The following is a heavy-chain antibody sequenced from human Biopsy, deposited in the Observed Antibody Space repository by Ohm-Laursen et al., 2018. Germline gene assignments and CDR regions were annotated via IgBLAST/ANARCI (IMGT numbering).Heavy chain of an antibody. J-gene: IGHJ6*02. CDR3: ARATNSTGWPYYYFYGMDV. D-gene: IGHD2/OR15-2a*01. Sequence: SETLSLTCTVSGDSINSSYWSWIRQAPGKGLEWIGFISNSGNTNYNPSLKSRVTISVDTSKNQFSLRMNSVTAADTAVYYCARATNSTGWPYYYFYGMDVWGQGTTVTVSS. CDR1: GDSINSSY. CDR2: ISNSGNT. V-gene: IGHV4-59*01.